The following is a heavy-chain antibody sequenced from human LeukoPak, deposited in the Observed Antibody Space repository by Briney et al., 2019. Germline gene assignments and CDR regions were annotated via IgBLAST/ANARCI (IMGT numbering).Heavy chain of an antibody. V-gene: IGHV3-9*01. Sequence: GGSLRLSCVASGFTFDDFAIHWVRQVPGKGLEWVSGISWNGGSVGYADSVKGRFTISRDNAKNSLYLQMNTLRAEDTALYYCAKAKSWGATPFYFAPWGQGTLVTVSS. CDR3: AKAKSWGATPFYFAP. CDR1: GFTFDDFA. CDR2: ISWNGGSV. J-gene: IGHJ5*02. D-gene: IGHD2/OR15-2a*01.